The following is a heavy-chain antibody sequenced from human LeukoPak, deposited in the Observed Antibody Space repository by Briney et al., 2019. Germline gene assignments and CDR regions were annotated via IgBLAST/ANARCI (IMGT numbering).Heavy chain of an antibody. CDR2: IFYVGST. CDR1: GDSIGSHY. J-gene: IGHJ3*02. V-gene: IGHV4-59*11. CDR3: ARDYYDSRGEAFDI. D-gene: IGHD3-22*01. Sequence: SETLSLTCTVSGDSIGSHYWSWIRQPPGKGLEWIGYIFYVGSTNYNPSLKGRVTISVDTSKNQFSLKLNSVTAADTAVYYCARDYYDSRGEAFDIWGQGTMVTVSS.